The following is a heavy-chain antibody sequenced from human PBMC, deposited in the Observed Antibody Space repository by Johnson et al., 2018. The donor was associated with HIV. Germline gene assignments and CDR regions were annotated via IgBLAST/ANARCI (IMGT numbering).Heavy chain of an antibody. Sequence: QVQLVESGGGVVQPGESLRLSCAASGFNFSHYGMHWVRQAPGKGLAWVAFIRNDGSNKFYADSVRGRFTISRDNSRKTLYLQMSNLRTEETAVYYCAKGEAQEGWIQLQSYAFDFWGRGTMVTVSS. CDR2: IRNDGSNK. CDR3: AKGEAQEGWIQLQSYAFDF. J-gene: IGHJ3*01. V-gene: IGHV3-30*02. D-gene: IGHD5-18*01. CDR1: GFNFSHYG.